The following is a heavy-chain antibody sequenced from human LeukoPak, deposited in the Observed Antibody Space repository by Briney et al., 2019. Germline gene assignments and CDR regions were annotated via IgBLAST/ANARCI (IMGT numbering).Heavy chain of an antibody. CDR3: ARDLYSYGSYYMDV. J-gene: IGHJ6*03. D-gene: IGHD5-18*01. CDR2: VSSSSVYI. Sequence: GGSLRLSCAASGFTFSSYSMNWVRQAPGKGLEWVSSVSSSSVYICYADSAEGRFTISRDNAKNSLYLQMNSLRAEDTAVYYCARDLYSYGSYYMDVWGKGTTVTVSS. V-gene: IGHV3-21*01. CDR1: GFTFSSYS.